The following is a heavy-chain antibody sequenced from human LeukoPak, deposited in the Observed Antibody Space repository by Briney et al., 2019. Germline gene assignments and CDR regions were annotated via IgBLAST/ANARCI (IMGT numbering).Heavy chain of an antibody. CDR3: ARVWGPKPDMPAINYHFYYYMDV. D-gene: IGHD5-24*01. CDR2: IKQLGSEK. J-gene: IGHJ6*03. CDR1: GFTFSRYW. V-gene: IGHV3-7*01. Sequence: GGALRLSCAASGFTFSRYWMSGVRQASGKGLEWVANIKQLGSEKYYVDSVKGRSTISRDNANNSLFLQMTTLRAEDTAVYSCARVWGPKPDMPAINYHFYYYMDVWGKGTTVTVSS.